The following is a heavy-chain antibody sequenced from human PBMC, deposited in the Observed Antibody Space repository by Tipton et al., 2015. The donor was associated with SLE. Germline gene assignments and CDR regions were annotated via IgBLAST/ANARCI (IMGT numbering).Heavy chain of an antibody. CDR3: AAAGTGHYFDY. J-gene: IGHJ4*02. D-gene: IGHD6-13*01. CDR2: IYYSGST. CDR1: GGSISSYY. Sequence: TLSLTCTVSGGSISSYYWSWIRQPPGKGLEWIGYIYYSGSTNYNPSLKSRVTISVDTSKNQFSLKLISVTAADTAVYYCAAAGTGHYFDYWGQGTLVTVSS. V-gene: IGHV4-59*01.